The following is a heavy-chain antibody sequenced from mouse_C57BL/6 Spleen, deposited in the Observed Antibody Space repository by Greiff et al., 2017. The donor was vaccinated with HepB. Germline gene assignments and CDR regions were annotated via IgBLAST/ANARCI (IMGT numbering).Heavy chain of an antibody. CDR3: ARDTTVVAPGYFDV. V-gene: IGHV1-81*01. Sequence: VQLQQSGAELARPGASVKLSCKASGYTFTSYGISWVKQRTVQGLEWIGEIYPRSGNTYYNEKFKGKATLTADKSSSTAYMELRSLTSEDSAVYFCARDTTVVAPGYFDVWGTGTTVTVSS. J-gene: IGHJ1*03. CDR2: IYPRSGNT. CDR1: GYTFTSYG. D-gene: IGHD1-1*01.